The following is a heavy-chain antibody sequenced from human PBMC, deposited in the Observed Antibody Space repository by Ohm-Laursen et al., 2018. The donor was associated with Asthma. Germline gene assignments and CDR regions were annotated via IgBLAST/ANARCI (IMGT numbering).Heavy chain of an antibody. CDR2: ISYDGTST. CDR1: GFTFSDYG. Sequence: SLRLSCAASGFTFSDYGSHWVRQAPGKGLEWVAVISYDGTSTYYADSVKGRFTISRDNSKNTLYMQMNSLRAEDTAVYYCARRDFSGGDPSAAFDIWGQGTMVTVSS. J-gene: IGHJ3*02. CDR3: ARRDFSGGDPSAAFDI. D-gene: IGHD2-21*02. V-gene: IGHV3-30*03.